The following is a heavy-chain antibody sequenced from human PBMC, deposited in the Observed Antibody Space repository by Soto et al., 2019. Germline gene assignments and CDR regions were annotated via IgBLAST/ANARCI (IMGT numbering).Heavy chain of an antibody. CDR2: IWYDGSNT. CDR3: AREVGDFDS. D-gene: IGHD2-2*01. J-gene: IGHJ4*02. CDR1: GFTFFSYG. Sequence: QVQLVESGGGVVQPGRSLRLSCAASGFTFFSYGMHWVRQAPGKGLEWVAVIWYDGSNTYYADSVKGRFTISRDNSKNTLYLQMNSLRADDTAVYYCAREVGDFDSWGQGTLVTVSS. V-gene: IGHV3-33*01.